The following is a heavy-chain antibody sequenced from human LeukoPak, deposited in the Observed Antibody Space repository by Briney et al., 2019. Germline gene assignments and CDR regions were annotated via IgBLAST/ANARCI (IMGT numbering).Heavy chain of an antibody. CDR2: IKQDGSEK. J-gene: IGHJ4*02. CDR3: TREAAAGIDY. V-gene: IGHV3-7*01. D-gene: IGHD6-13*01. Sequence: GGSLRLSCAASGYTFSTYWMSWVRQAPGKGLEWVANIKQDGSEKYYLDSVKGRFTISRDNAKNSLYLQMNSLRAEDTAVYFCTREAAAGIDYWGQGTLVTVSS. CDR1: GYTFSTYW.